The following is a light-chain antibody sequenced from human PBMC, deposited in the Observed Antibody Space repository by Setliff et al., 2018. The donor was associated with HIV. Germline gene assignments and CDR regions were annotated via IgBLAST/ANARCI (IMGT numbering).Light chain of an antibody. J-gene: IGLJ1*01. CDR3: SSFTTTTTLV. CDR2: EVS. CDR1: SSDVGSYNY. V-gene: IGLV2-14*01. Sequence: SVLTQPASVSGSPGQSITISCTGTSSDVGSYNYVSWYQQHPGKAPKLMISEVSNRPSGVSNRFSGSKSDNTASLTISGLQAEDEADYFCSSFTTTTTLVFGTGTKV.